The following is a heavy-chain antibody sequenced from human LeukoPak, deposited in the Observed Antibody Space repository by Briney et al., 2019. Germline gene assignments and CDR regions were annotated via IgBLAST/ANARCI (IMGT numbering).Heavy chain of an antibody. Sequence: SGGSLRLSCAASGFTFSSYAMSWVRQAPGKGLEWVSAISGSGGSTYYADSVKGRFTISRDNSKNTLYLQMNSLRAEDTAVYYCAKDVFAYSDPPDYWGQGTLVTVSS. CDR3: AKDVFAYSDPPDY. CDR1: GFTFSSYA. J-gene: IGHJ4*02. CDR2: ISGSGGST. V-gene: IGHV3-23*01. D-gene: IGHD4-17*01.